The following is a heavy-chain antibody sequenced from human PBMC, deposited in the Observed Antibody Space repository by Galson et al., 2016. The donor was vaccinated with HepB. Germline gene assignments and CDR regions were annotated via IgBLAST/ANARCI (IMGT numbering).Heavy chain of an antibody. J-gene: IGHJ4*02. V-gene: IGHV3-48*02. CDR3: ARVYYANTGYKFFDL. D-gene: IGHD3-22*01. CDR1: GFSFRSYN. Sequence: SLRLSCAASGFSFRSYNMNWVRQAPGKGLEWVSYNGSRSDNIKYVDSVKGRFTISRDNDKNSLYLQMNSLKDDDTAMYYCARVYYANTGYKFFDLWGQGTLVTVSS. CDR2: NGSRSDNI.